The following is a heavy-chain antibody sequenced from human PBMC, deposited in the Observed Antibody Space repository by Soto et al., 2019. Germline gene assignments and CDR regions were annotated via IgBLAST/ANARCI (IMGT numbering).Heavy chain of an antibody. CDR3: ARAYGGNPALFDP. V-gene: IGHV3-53*01. CDR1: GFTVSRDY. CDR2: IYTGGST. Sequence: EVQLVESGGGLIQPGGSLRLSCAASGFTVSRDYMSWVRQAPGKGLEWVSVIYTGGSTYYADSVKGRFTFSRDNSKHQLYLQMNSLRAEDTAVYYCARAYGGNPALFDPWGQGTLVTVSS. D-gene: IGHD4-17*01. J-gene: IGHJ5*02.